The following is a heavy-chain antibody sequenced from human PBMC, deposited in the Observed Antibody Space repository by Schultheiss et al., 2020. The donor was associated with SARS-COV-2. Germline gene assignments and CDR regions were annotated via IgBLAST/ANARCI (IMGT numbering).Heavy chain of an antibody. CDR1: GGSISSYY. CDR3: ATSIGSSWYHYYYYYMDV. J-gene: IGHJ6*03. CDR2: IYYSGST. V-gene: IGHV4-59*08. Sequence: ESLKISCTVSGGSISSYYWSWIRQPPGKGLEWIGYIYYSGSTNYNPSLKSRVTISVDTSKNQFSLKLSSVTAADTAVYYCATSIGSSWYHYYYYYMDVWGKGTTVTSP. D-gene: IGHD6-13*01.